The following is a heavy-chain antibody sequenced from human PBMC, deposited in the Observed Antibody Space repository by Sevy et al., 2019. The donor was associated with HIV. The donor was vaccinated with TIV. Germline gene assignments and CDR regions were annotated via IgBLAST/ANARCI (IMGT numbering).Heavy chain of an antibody. V-gene: IGHV3-23*01. J-gene: IGHJ4*02. D-gene: IGHD3-22*01. Sequence: GGSLRLSCAASGFTFSNYAMSWVRQAPGKGLQWVSVISTSGDNTYYADSVKGRFTISRDNSKNILYLQMSSLSAEDTAVYFCAKDPPNQDYYDSSIGYFDSWGQGTLVTVSS. CDR3: AKDPPNQDYYDSSIGYFDS. CDR1: GFTFSNYA. CDR2: ISTSGDNT.